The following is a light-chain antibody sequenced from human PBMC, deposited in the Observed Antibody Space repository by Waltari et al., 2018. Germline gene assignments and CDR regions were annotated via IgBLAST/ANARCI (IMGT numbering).Light chain of an antibody. CDR1: SGHSSYA. J-gene: IGLJ3*02. CDR2: VNTDGSH. CDR3: QPGGFGMWV. V-gene: IGLV4-69*01. Sequence: LMLTQSPSALSSLGASVKLTCTLGSGHSSYAIPWHQQQTEKGPRYLMKVNTDGSHIKGDGIPERFSGTSSAAERYPAISSLQAEDEADYYCQPGGFGMWVVGGGTKLTVL.